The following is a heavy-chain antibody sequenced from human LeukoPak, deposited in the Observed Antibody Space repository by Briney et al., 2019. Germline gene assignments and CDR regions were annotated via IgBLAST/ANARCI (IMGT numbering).Heavy chain of an antibody. CDR1: GYTFTGYY. J-gene: IGHJ5*01. D-gene: IGHD1-26*01. CDR2: VNPNSGDT. CDR3: ARASGSYWWFDS. V-gene: IGHV1-2*02. Sequence: ASVKVSCKASGYTFTGYYMHWVRQAPGQGLEWMGCVNPNSGDTNYAQKFQGSVTMTRDTPISTVYMELSRLRSDDTAVYYCARASGSYWWFDSWGQGTLVTVSS.